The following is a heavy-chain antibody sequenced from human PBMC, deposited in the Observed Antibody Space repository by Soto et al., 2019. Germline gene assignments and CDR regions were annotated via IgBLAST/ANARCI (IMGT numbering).Heavy chain of an antibody. CDR2: IYPGDSDT. Sequence: EVQLVQSGAEVKKPGESLKISCKGSGYSFTSYWIGWVRQMPGKGLEWMGIIYPGDSDTRYSPSFQGQVTISADKSISTAYLQWSSLNASDTAMYYCARQTYCSGGSCYSDYFAYWGQGTLVTVSS. D-gene: IGHD2-15*01. V-gene: IGHV5-51*01. J-gene: IGHJ4*02. CDR1: GYSFTSYW. CDR3: ARQTYCSGGSCYSDYFAY.